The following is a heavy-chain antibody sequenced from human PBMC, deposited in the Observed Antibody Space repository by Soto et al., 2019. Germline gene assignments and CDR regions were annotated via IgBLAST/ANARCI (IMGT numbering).Heavy chain of an antibody. J-gene: IGHJ4*02. V-gene: IGHV3-30*18. CDR2: ISYDGSNK. CDR3: AKVGSKDFWSGYFYFDY. Sequence: QVQLVESGGGVVQPGRSLRLSCAASGFTFSSYGMHWVRQAPGKGLEWVAVISYDGSNKYYADSVKGRFTISRDNSKNTLYLQMNSLRAEDTAVYYCAKVGSKDFWSGYFYFDYWVQGTLVTVSS. D-gene: IGHD3-3*01. CDR1: GFTFSSYG.